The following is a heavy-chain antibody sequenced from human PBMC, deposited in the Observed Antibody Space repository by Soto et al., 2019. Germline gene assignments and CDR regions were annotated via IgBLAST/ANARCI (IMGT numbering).Heavy chain of an antibody. CDR1: CDSITSGNYY. V-gene: IGHV4-30-4*01. J-gene: IGHJ4*02. D-gene: IGHD2-2*01. Sequence: SETLSLTCTFSCDSITSGNYYWSWVRQPPGKGLEWIVNVHYSGTTNYNPALQSRVSISVDTSKYQFSLEMTYVTAADTAVDYCARDHVRRGCDSTNCKSFDYWGQGTLVTVSS. CDR2: VHYSGTT. CDR3: ARDHVRRGCDSTNCKSFDY.